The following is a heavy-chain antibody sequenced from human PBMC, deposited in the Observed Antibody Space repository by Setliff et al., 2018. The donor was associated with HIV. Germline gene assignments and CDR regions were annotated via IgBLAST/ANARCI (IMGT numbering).Heavy chain of an antibody. CDR3: ARDRSSYNDFWSGYYSAYYMDV. V-gene: IGHV4-38-2*02. Sequence: SETLSLTCAVSGYSISSDYYWGWIRQSPGKGLEWLGNIFHSGTTYYNPSLMSRVSISVDTSKDQFSLRLTSVTAADTAFYFCARDRSSYNDFWSGYYSAYYMDVWGTGTAVTVSS. D-gene: IGHD3-3*01. J-gene: IGHJ6*03. CDR2: IFHSGTT. CDR1: GYSISSDYY.